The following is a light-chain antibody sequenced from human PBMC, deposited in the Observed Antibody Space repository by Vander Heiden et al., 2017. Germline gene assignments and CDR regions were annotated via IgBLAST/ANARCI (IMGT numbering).Light chain of an antibody. CDR1: QSVSSSY. CDR2: GAS. J-gene: IGKJ3*01. CDR3: QQDGSSPFT. Sequence: EIVLTQSPGTLSLSPGERATLSCRASQSVSSSYLAWYQQKPGQAPRLLIYGASSSATGIPDRFSGSGSGTDFTLTISRLEPEDFAVYYCQQDGSSPFTFAPGTKVDI. V-gene: IGKV3-20*01.